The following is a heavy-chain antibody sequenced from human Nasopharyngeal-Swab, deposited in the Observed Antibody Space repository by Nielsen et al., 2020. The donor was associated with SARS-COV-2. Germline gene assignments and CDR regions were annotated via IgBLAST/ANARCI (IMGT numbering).Heavy chain of an antibody. CDR2: IYYSGST. Sequence: SETLSLTGTVSGGSISSGDYYWSWIRQPPGKGLEWIGYIYYSGSTYYNPSLKSRVTISVDTSKNQFSLKLSSVTAADTAVYYCARAIGRFTMIVVAIDAFDIWGQGTMVTVSS. J-gene: IGHJ3*02. CDR1: GGSISSGDYY. D-gene: IGHD3-22*01. CDR3: ARAIGRFTMIVVAIDAFDI. V-gene: IGHV4-30-4*01.